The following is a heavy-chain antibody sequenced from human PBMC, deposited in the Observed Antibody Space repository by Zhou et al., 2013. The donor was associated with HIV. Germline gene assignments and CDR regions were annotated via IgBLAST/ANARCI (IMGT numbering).Heavy chain of an antibody. D-gene: IGHD2-2*01. CDR3: ARVGCSSTSCFAEYFQH. CDR2: INPNSGGT. Sequence: QVQLVQSGAEVKKPGASVKVSCKASGYTFTGYYMHWVRQAPGQGLEWMGWINPNSGGTNYAQKFQGRVTMTRDTSISTAYMELSRLRSDDTAVYYCARVGCSSTSCFAEYFQHWGQGTLVTVSS. J-gene: IGHJ1*01. CDR1: GYTFTGYY. V-gene: IGHV1-2*02.